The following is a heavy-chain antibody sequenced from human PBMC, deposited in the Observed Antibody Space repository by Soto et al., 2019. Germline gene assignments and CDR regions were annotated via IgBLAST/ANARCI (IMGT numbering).Heavy chain of an antibody. J-gene: IGHJ5*02. V-gene: IGHV3-23*01. CDR3: AKEMGDYYDSSGSWFDP. CDR1: GFTFSSYV. CDR2: ISGSGGNT. Sequence: PGGSLRLSCAASGFTFSSYVMSCVRQAPGKGLEWVSAISGSGGNTYYADSVKGRFTFSRDNSKNTLFLQMNSLRAEDTALYFCAKEMGDYYDSSGSWFDPWGQGTLVTVSS. D-gene: IGHD3-22*01.